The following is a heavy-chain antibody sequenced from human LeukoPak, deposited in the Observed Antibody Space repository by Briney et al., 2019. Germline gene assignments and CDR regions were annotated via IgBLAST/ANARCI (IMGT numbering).Heavy chain of an antibody. CDR3: ARVDDSSGGDAFDI. CDR1: GGTFSSYA. V-gene: IGHV1-69*04. Sequence: SVKVSCKASGGTFSSYAISWVRQAPGQGLEWMGRIIPIFGIANYAQKLQGRVTITADKSTSTAYMELSSLRSEDTAVYYCARVDDSSGGDAFDIWGQGTMVTVSS. CDR2: IIPIFGIA. J-gene: IGHJ3*02. D-gene: IGHD3-22*01.